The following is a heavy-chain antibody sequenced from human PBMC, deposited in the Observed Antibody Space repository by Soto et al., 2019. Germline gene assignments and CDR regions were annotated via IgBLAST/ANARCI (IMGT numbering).Heavy chain of an antibody. D-gene: IGHD3-10*01. CDR3: ARAGPDYYYYGLDV. CDR1: GDSVSTNSAA. Sequence: SRPLSLTCAVSGDSVSTNSAAWNWIMQSPSRGLEWLGRTYYRSKWYNDYAVSVKSRININADTSKNQISLQLNSVTPEDTAVYYCARAGPDYYYYGLDVWGQGTTVTVSS. CDR2: TYYRSKWYN. J-gene: IGHJ6*02. V-gene: IGHV6-1*01.